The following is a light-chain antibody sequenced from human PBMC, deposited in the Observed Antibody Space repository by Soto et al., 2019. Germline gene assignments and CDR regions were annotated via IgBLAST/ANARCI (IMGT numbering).Light chain of an antibody. CDR1: QSVSSY. J-gene: IGKJ4*01. CDR3: QQRSNGIT. CDR2: DAS. V-gene: IGKV3-11*01. Sequence: EIVLPQSPATLSLSPGERATLSCRDSQSVSSYLAWYQQKPGQAPRLLIYDASNRASGIPARFSGSGSGTDFTLTISSLEPEDFAVYYCQQRSNGITFGGGTKVDNK.